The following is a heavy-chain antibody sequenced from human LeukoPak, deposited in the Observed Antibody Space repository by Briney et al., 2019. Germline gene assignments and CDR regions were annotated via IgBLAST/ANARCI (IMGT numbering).Heavy chain of an antibody. Sequence: SVKVSCKASGGTFSSYAISWVRQAPGQGLEWMGRIIPIFGTANYAQKFQGRVTITTDTSTSTAYMELSSLRSEDTAVYYCAREGGRHRDSSGYYYLYWGQGTLVTVSS. V-gene: IGHV1-69*05. CDR2: IIPIFGTA. J-gene: IGHJ4*02. D-gene: IGHD3-22*01. CDR1: GGTFSSYA. CDR3: AREGGRHRDSSGYYYLY.